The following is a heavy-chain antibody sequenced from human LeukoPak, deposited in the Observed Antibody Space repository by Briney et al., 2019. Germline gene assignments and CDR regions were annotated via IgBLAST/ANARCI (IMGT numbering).Heavy chain of an antibody. Sequence: GGSLRLSCAGSGFTFSSYSINWVRQAPGKGLEWISYISTSGTSIYYADSVKGRFTISRDTAKNSLYLQMNSLRDEDTAAYYCARDRARVDSSSDYWGQGTLVTVSS. CDR3: ARDRARVDSSSDY. D-gene: IGHD3-22*01. CDR1: GFTFSSYS. CDR2: ISTSGTSI. V-gene: IGHV3-48*02. J-gene: IGHJ4*02.